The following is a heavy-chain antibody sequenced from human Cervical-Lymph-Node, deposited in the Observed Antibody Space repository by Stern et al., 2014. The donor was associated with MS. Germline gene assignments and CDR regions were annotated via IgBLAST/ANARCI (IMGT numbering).Heavy chain of an antibody. CDR2: IYPGDSET. CDR1: GFKFSIYW. Sequence: EVQLVESGAELIRPGESLKISCKGSGFKFSIYWIAWVRQMPGKGLEWMGIIYPGDSETRYSTSFQGQVTMPADKSTSTAYLQWSSLNASDTAMYFCARQTTAWASDVWGQGTLVTVSS. D-gene: IGHD1-14*01. CDR3: ARQTTAWASDV. V-gene: IGHV5-51*01. J-gene: IGHJ4*02.